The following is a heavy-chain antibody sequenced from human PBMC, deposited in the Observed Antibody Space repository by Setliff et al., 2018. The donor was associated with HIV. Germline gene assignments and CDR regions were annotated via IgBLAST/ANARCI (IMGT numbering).Heavy chain of an antibody. D-gene: IGHD3-3*01. CDR2: IYYNGNT. J-gene: IGHJ4*02. V-gene: IGHV4-59*11. CDR1: GGSISSHY. CDR3: ARGIESFWSGYVR. Sequence: SETLSLTCAVSGGSISSHYWSWIRLPPGKGLEWIGTIYYNGNTNYNPSLKSRVAISVDTSKNLFSLKLTSVTPADTAVYHCARGIESFWSGYVRWGQGTLVTVSS.